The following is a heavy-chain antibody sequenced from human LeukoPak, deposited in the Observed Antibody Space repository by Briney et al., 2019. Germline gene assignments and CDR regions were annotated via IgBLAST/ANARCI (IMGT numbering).Heavy chain of an antibody. D-gene: IGHD3-22*01. CDR1: GFTFNNYW. Sequence: QAGGSLRLSCAASGFTFNNYWMTWVRQAPGKGLQWVANIKQDGSEKYYVDSVKGRITISRDNAKNSLHLQMDSLRAEDTAVYYCARGEYYYDGGYWGQGTLVTVSS. V-gene: IGHV3-7*03. CDR2: IKQDGSEK. CDR3: ARGEYYYDGGY. J-gene: IGHJ4*02.